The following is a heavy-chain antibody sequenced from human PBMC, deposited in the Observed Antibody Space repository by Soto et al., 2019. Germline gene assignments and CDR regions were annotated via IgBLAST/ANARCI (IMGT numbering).Heavy chain of an antibody. CDR2: IIPIFGTA. CDR1: GGTFSSYA. V-gene: IGHV1-69*13. CDR3: ARDPGKSDYGMDV. D-gene: IGHD6-13*01. J-gene: IGHJ6*02. Sequence: ASVKVSCKASGGTFSSYAISWVRQAPGQGLEWMRGIIPIFGTANYAQKFQGRVTITADESTSTAYMELSSLRSEDTAVYYCARDPGKSDYGMDVWGQGTTVTVSS.